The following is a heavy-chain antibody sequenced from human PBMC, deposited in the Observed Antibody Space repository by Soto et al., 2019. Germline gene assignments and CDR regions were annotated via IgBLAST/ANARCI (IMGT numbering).Heavy chain of an antibody. J-gene: IGHJ4*02. V-gene: IGHV1-69*13. D-gene: IGHD3-3*01. CDR3: ARDHGNKKVRFLEWLWPLDY. CDR2: IIPIFGTA. CDR1: GGTFSSYA. Sequence: SVKVSCKASGGTFSSYAISWVRQAPGQGLEWMGGIIPIFGTANYAQKFQGRVTITADESTSTAYMELSSLRSEDTAVYYCARDHGNKKVRFLEWLWPLDYWGQGTLVTVSS.